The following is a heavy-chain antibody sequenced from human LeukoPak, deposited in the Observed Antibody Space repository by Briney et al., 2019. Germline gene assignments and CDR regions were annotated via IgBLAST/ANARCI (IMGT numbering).Heavy chain of an antibody. V-gene: IGHV4-34*01. J-gene: IGHJ4*02. D-gene: IGHD5-24*01. Sequence: SETLSLTCAVYGGSFSAYYWTWIRQPPGKGLEWIGEIKQSENTNYNPSLKSRVTISIDPSKNQISLKLNSVTAADTAVYFCAREGLRSAYNPLGYWGQGTLVTVSS. CDR2: IKQSENT. CDR1: GGSFSAYY. CDR3: AREGLRSAYNPLGY.